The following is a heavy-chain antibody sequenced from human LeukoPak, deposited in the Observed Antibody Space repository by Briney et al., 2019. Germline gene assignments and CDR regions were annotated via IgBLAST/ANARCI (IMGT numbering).Heavy chain of an antibody. CDR2: IRYDGSSK. CDR3: IKTVGYGDYGGIGDY. J-gene: IGHJ4*02. D-gene: IGHD4-17*01. CDR1: GYTFSTFG. Sequence: GGSLRLSCAASGYTFSTFGMHWVRQAPGKGLEWVAFIRYDGSSKYYGDSVKGRFTISRDNSKNTLYLQLNRLRAEDTAIYYCIKTVGYGDYGGIGDYWGQGTLVTVSS. V-gene: IGHV3-30*02.